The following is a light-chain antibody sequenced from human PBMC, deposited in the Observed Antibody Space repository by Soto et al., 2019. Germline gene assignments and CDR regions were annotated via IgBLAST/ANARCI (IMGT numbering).Light chain of an antibody. J-gene: IGKJ5*01. CDR2: DAS. CDR3: QQYNTYPIT. CDR1: QSISTW. Sequence: DIQMTQSPSTLPASVGDRVTITCRASQSISTWLAWYQHQPGTAPTLLISDASTLESGVPSRFSATGSGTEFTLTISSLQPDDFATYYCQQYNTYPITFGQGTRLEIK. V-gene: IGKV1-5*01.